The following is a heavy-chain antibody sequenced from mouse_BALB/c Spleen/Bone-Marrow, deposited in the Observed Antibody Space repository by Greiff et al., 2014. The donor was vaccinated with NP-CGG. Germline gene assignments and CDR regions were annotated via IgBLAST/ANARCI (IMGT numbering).Heavy chain of an antibody. Sequence: EVKLMESGGGLVQPGGSRKLSCAASGFTFSSFGMHWVRQAPEKGLEWVAYISSGSSTIYYADTMKGRFTISRDNPKNTLFLQMASLRSEDTAMYYCTRSGTLGSMEYWGQGTSVTVSS. J-gene: IGHJ4*01. CDR3: TRSGTLGSMEY. CDR2: ISSGSSTI. D-gene: IGHD3-3*01. CDR1: GFTFSSFG. V-gene: IGHV5-17*02.